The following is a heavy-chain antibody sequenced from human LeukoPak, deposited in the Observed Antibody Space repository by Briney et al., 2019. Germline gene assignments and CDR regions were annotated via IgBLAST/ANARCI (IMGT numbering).Heavy chain of an antibody. J-gene: IGHJ4*02. CDR2: IRYDGSNK. CDR1: GFTFSSYG. V-gene: IGHV3-30*02. Sequence: GGSLRLSCAASGFTFSSYGMHWVRQAPGKGLEWVAFIRYDGSNKYYADSVKGRFTISKDNSKNTLYLQMNSLRAEDTAVYYCARRAGAYSHPYDYWGQGTLVTVSS. D-gene: IGHD4/OR15-4a*01. CDR3: ARRAGAYSHPYDY.